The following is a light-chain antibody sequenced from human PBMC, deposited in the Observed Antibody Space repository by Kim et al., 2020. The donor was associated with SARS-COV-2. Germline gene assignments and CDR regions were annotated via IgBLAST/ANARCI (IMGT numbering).Light chain of an antibody. J-gene: IGLJ2*01. CDR1: SLRTYY. CDR2: GKN. V-gene: IGLV3-19*01. Sequence: SSELTQDPAVSVALGQTVRITCQGDSLRTYYTTWFQQKPGQAPIVVFYGKNNRPSGIPDRFSGSSSGNKASLTITATQAGDEADYYCNSRDNNDNVLFGG. CDR3: NSRDNNDNVL.